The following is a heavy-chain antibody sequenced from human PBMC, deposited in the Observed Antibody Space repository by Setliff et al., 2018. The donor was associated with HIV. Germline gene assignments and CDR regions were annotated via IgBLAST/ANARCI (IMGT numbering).Heavy chain of an antibody. V-gene: IGHV1-69*06. CDR3: ARDIPHDYTFWSGSTRFDP. J-gene: IGHJ5*02. CDR2: VIPIFGTA. Sequence: SVKVSCKAPGGTLNRYAISWVRQAPGQGLEWMGGVIPIFGTANYAQKLQGRVTITADKSTTTAYMELSSLRSEDTAVYYCARDIPHDYTFWSGSTRFDPWGQGTLVTVSS. CDR1: GGTLNRYA. D-gene: IGHD3-3*01.